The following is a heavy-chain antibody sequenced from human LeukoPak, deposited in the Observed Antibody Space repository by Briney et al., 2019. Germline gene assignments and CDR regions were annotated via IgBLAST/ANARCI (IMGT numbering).Heavy chain of an antibody. Sequence: SETLSLTCTVSGASISSTGFYWGWIRQSPGKGLEWIGSICYGGNTYYKPSLESRVTISVDTSKNQFSLKFNSVTAADTAVYYCAARSGQLFDFWARESWSPSPQ. CDR3: AARSGQLFDF. CDR2: ICYGGNT. D-gene: IGHD6-13*01. J-gene: IGHJ4*02. V-gene: IGHV4-39*07. CDR1: GASISSTGFY.